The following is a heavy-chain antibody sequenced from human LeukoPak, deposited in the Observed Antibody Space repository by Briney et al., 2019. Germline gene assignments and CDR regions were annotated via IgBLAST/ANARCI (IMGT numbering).Heavy chain of an antibody. CDR2: FDPEDGET. Sequence: ASVKVSCKVSGYTLTELSMHWVRQAPGKGLEWMGGFDPEDGETIYAQKFQGRVTMTEDTSTSTAYMELRSLRSDDTAVYYCASFGVAYDSSFYYWGQGTLVTVSS. J-gene: IGHJ4*02. CDR1: GYTLTELS. D-gene: IGHD2-8*02. CDR3: ASFGVAYDSSFYY. V-gene: IGHV1-24*01.